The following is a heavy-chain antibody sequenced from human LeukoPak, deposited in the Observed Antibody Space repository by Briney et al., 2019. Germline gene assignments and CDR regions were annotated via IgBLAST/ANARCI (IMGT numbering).Heavy chain of an antibody. CDR2: INCNGGST. CDR1: GFTFDGYG. CDR3: ARQKAGYSSGWHAFDI. J-gene: IGHJ3*02. D-gene: IGHD6-19*01. Sequence: GGSLRLSCAASGFTFDGYGMSWVRQAPGKGLEWVSGINCNGGSTGYADSVKGRFTISRDNAKNSLYLQMNSLRAEDTALYHCARQKAGYSSGWHAFDIWGQGTMVTVSS. V-gene: IGHV3-20*01.